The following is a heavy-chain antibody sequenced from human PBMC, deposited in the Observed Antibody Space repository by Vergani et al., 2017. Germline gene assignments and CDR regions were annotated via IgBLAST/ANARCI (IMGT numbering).Heavy chain of an antibody. J-gene: IGHJ4*02. CDR2: IYYSGST. Sequence: QVQLQESGPGLVKPSETLSLTCTVSGGSVSSGSYYWSWIRQPAGKGLEWIGYIYYSGSTNYNPSLKSRGTISVDTSKNQFSLRLSSVTAADTAVYYCARDFDYWGQGTLVTVSS. V-gene: IGHV4-61*10. CDR3: ARDFDY. CDR1: GGSVSSGSYY.